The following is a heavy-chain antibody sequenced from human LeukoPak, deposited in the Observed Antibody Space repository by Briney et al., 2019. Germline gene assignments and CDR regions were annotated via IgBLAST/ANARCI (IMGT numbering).Heavy chain of an antibody. CDR3: ARGPRITMVRGGQWYYYKDV. CDR2: INPSGGST. D-gene: IGHD3-10*01. Sequence: ASVKVSCKASGYTFTSYYMYWVRQAPGQGLEWMGIINPSGGSTNYAQKFQGRVTVTRDTSTSTVYMELSSLRSEDTAVYYCARGPRITMVRGGQWYYYKDVWGKGTTVTISS. V-gene: IGHV1-46*01. J-gene: IGHJ6*03. CDR1: GYTFTSYY.